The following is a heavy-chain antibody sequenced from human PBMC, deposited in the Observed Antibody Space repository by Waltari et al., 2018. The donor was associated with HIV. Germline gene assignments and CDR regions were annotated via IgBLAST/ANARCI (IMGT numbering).Heavy chain of an antibody. Sequence: QVQLQESGPGLVKPSQTLSLTCTVSGGSISSGSYYWSWIRQPAGKGLEWIGRIYTSGSTNYNPSLKSRVTISVDTSKNQFSLKLSSVTAADTAVYYCARDQSITIFGVVLTGGMDVWGQGTTVTVSS. V-gene: IGHV4-61*02. CDR1: GGSISSGSYY. CDR3: ARDQSITIFGVVLTGGMDV. D-gene: IGHD3-3*01. J-gene: IGHJ6*02. CDR2: IYTSGST.